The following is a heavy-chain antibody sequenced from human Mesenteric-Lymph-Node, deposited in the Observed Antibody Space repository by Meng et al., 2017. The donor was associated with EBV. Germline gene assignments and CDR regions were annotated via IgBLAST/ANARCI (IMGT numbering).Heavy chain of an antibody. V-gene: IGHV4-34*01. CDR3: ARSTRGYSSSWFDY. CDR2: INPSGGT. J-gene: IGHJ4*02. CDR1: GGAFSGCF. Sequence: QGLLHQWGGGRWKPAETLSLTCAVYGGAFSGCFWSWIRQPTGKGLEGIGEINPSGGTNYSPSLKSRVTITLDTSKNQFSLKLSSVTAADTAVYYCARSTRGYSSSWFDYWSQGTLVTVSS. D-gene: IGHD6-13*01.